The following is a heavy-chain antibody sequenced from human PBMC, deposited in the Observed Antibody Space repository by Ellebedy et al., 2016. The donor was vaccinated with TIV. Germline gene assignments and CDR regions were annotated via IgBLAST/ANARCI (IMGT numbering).Heavy chain of an antibody. D-gene: IGHD3-16*01. J-gene: IGHJ4*02. V-gene: IGHV1-2*02. CDR1: GYTSIDYG. Sequence: ASVKVSCXASGYTSIDYGIHWVRQAPGQGLEWVGRIHPNSGDTYYAEKFQGRVTMTRDTSISTVYMELRSLTSDDTAVYYCARDFWGTYEYWGQGTLVTVSS. CDR2: IHPNSGDT. CDR3: ARDFWGTYEY.